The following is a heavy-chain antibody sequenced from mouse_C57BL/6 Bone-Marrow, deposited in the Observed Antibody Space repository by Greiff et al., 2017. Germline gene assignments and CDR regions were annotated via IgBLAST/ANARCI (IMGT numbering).Heavy chain of an antibody. CDR3: ASDGNYWAMDY. Sequence: EVQLQQSGPGLVKPSQSLSLTCSVPGYSITSGYYWNWIRQFPGNKLEWMGYISYDGSTNYNPSLKNRISITRDTSKNQFFLKLNSVTTEYTATYYGASDGNYWAMDYWGQGTSVTVSS. CDR1: GYSITSGYY. D-gene: IGHD2-1*01. V-gene: IGHV3-6*01. J-gene: IGHJ4*01. CDR2: ISYDGST.